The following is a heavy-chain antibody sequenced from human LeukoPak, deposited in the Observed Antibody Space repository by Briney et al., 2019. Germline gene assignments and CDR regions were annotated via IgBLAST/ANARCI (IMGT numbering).Heavy chain of an antibody. CDR3: ARDYDYVWGSYRRHTYNWFDP. Sequence: ASETLSLTCSVSGGSVSSYYWSWIRQPAGKGLEWIGRIYTSGSTNYNPSLKSRVTMSVDTSKNQFSLKLSSVTAADTTVYYCARDYDYVWGSYRRHTYNWFDPWGQGTLVTVSP. V-gene: IGHV4-4*07. D-gene: IGHD3-16*02. J-gene: IGHJ5*02. CDR2: IYTSGST. CDR1: GGSVSSYY.